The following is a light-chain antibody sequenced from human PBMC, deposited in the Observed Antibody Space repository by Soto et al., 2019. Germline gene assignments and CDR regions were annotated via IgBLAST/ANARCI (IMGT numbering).Light chain of an antibody. CDR2: EVS. CDR3: LSFTTDCPHA. J-gene: IGLJ1*01. Sequence: QSALTQPASVSGSPGQSITISCTGSSSDIGAYNYVSWFQQYPGKAPKLIISEVSNRPSGVSNRFSGSKSGTAASLTISGLKTEDEDDYFCLSFTTDCPHAIGNAIKVT. V-gene: IGLV2-14*01. CDR1: SSDIGAYNY.